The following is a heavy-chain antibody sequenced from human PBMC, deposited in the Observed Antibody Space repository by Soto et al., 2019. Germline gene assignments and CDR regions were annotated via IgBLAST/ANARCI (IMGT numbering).Heavy chain of an antibody. CDR3: ARDPGKDAAIDY. J-gene: IGHJ4*02. Sequence: SVEGRFTISRDNSKNTLYLQMNSLRAEDTAVYYCARDPGKDAAIDYWGQGTLVIVSS. V-gene: IGHV3-30*07. D-gene: IGHD6-25*01.